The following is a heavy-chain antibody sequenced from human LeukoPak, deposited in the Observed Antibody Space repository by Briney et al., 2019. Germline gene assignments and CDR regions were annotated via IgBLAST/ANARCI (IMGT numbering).Heavy chain of an antibody. D-gene: IGHD2-15*01. CDR1: GGSFSGYY. V-gene: IGHV4-34*01. Sequence: PSETLSLTCAVYGGSFSGYYWSWIRQPPGKGLEWIGEINHSGSTNYNPSLKSRVTISVDTSKNQFSLKLSSVTAADTAVYYCARGPQNLGYCSGGSCNLLYYFDYWGQGTLVTVSS. CDR3: ARGPQNLGYCSGGSCNLLYYFDY. J-gene: IGHJ4*02. CDR2: INHSGST.